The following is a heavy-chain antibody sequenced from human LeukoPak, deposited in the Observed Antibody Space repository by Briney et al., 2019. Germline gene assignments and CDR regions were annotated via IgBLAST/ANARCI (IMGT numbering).Heavy chain of an antibody. J-gene: IGHJ5*02. CDR1: GGSISSYY. CDR3: ARPYYYDSRIDP. V-gene: IGHV4-4*09. Sequence: LGTPSLTCTGSGGSISSYYWGWIRQPPGEGLEWIGYIYTSGSTNYNPSLKSRVTMSADTSKNQLSLKLSSVTAADTAVYYCARPYYYDSRIDPWGQGILVTVSS. D-gene: IGHD3-22*01. CDR2: IYTSGST.